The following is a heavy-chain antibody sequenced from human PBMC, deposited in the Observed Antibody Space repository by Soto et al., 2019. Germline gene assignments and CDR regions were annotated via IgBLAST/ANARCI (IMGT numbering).Heavy chain of an antibody. CDR1: GGTFSSYT. CDR2: IIPILGIA. J-gene: IGHJ2*01. D-gene: IGHD2-15*01. Sequence: QVQLVQSGAEVKKPGSSVKVSCKASGGTFSSYTISWVRQAPGQGLEWMGRIIPILGIANYAQKFQGRVTITADKSTSTAYVELSSLRSEDTAVYYCNLAVVTPPSWYFDLWGRGTLVTVSS. V-gene: IGHV1-69*02. CDR3: NLAVVTPPSWYFDL.